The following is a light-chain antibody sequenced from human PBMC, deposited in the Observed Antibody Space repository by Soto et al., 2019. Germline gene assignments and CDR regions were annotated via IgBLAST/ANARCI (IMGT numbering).Light chain of an antibody. CDR1: TVAVTSGHY. CDR3: LLSHSGARQAV. CDR2: DTS. J-gene: IGLJ2*01. Sequence: QAVVTQEPSLPVSNGGTVALTCGSRTVAVTSGHYSYWVQQKPGQAPRTLLYDTSNKPPRTPARFSCSLLEGKDALTLSGAQPEDEAEYSCLLSHSGARQAVFGGGTKLTVL. V-gene: IGLV7-46*01.